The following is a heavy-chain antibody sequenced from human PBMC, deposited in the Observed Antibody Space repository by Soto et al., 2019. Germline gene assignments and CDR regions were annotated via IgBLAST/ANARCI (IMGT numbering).Heavy chain of an antibody. Sequence: QITLKESAPTRVKPTQTLTLTCTFSGFSLTSRPMGVGWIRQPPGKALEWLAFIYWADDKRYSPSLRSRLTITKDTSGNQVVLTMTNMDPVDTATYYCAHRLSGYNWNGGYFDYWGQGALVTVSS. CDR2: IYWADDK. D-gene: IGHD1-1*01. CDR1: GFSLTSRPMG. V-gene: IGHV2-5*02. J-gene: IGHJ4*02. CDR3: AHRLSGYNWNGGYFDY.